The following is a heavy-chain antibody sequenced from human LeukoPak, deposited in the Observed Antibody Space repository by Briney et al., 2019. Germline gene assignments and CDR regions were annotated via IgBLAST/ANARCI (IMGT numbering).Heavy chain of an antibody. Sequence: ASVKVSCKTSGYTFTSYGVSWVRQAPGQGLEWMGGIIPIFGTANYAQKFQGRVTITADESTSTAYMELSSLRSEDTAVYYCARDRFDYGSGSFYWFDPWGQGTLVTVSS. CDR3: ARDRFDYGSGSFYWFDP. J-gene: IGHJ5*02. V-gene: IGHV1-69*13. CDR1: GYTFTSYG. CDR2: IIPIFGTA. D-gene: IGHD3-10*01.